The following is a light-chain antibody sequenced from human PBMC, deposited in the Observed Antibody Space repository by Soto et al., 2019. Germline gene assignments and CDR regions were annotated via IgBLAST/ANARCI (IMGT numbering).Light chain of an antibody. CDR1: QTIDSW. J-gene: IGKJ1*01. CDR3: QHYKSYSHT. Sequence: DIQMTHAPSTLSASVVDRVTITCRASQTIDSWLAWYQQRPGKPPNLLIYKASTLASGVPSRFSGSGSGTEFTLTISSLQPDDFATYFCQHYKSYSHTFGQGTKVDIK. V-gene: IGKV1-5*03. CDR2: KAS.